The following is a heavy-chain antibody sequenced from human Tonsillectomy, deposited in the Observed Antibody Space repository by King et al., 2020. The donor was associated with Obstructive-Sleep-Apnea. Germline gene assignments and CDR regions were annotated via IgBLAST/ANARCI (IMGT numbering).Heavy chain of an antibody. V-gene: IGHV1-46*01. J-gene: IGHJ5*02. CDR3: AMDAGYCSITSCYSSGWFDP. CDR2: INHSGGST. Sequence: VQLVQSGAEVKKPGASVKVSCKASGYTFTSYYMHWVRQAPGQGLEWMGIINHSGGSTSYAQKFQGRVTMTRETSTSTVYMELSSLRSADTAVYYCAMDAGYCSITSCYSSGWFDPWGQGTLVTVSS. CDR1: GYTFTSYY. D-gene: IGHD2-2*03.